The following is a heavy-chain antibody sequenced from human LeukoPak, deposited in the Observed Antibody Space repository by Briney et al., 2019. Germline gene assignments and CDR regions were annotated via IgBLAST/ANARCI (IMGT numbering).Heavy chain of an antibody. J-gene: IGHJ4*02. D-gene: IGHD3-16*01. Sequence: GGSLRLSCAASGFTFNSYGMHWVRQTPANGLEWVSSITGDGVTTYYADSVKGRFTISRDNSKNVLFLQMNSLGAEDSASYFCAKERRRVDTSMIRSYYFDYWGQGTPVTVSS. CDR3: AKERRRVDTSMIRSYYFDY. V-gene: IGHV3-23*01. CDR1: GFTFNSYG. CDR2: ITGDGVTT.